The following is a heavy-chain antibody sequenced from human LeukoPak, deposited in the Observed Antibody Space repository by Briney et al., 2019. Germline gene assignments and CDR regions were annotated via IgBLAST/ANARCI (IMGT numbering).Heavy chain of an antibody. J-gene: IGHJ3*02. CDR1: GGSISSGGYY. CDR2: IYHSGST. CDR3: AREGCSSTSCYGAFDI. Sequence: SETLSLTCTVSGGSISSGGYYWSWIRQPPGKGLEWIGYIYHSGSTYYNPSLKSRVTISVDRSKNQFSLKLSSVTAADTAVYYCAREGCSSTSCYGAFDIWGQGTMVTVSS. D-gene: IGHD2-2*01. V-gene: IGHV4-30-2*01.